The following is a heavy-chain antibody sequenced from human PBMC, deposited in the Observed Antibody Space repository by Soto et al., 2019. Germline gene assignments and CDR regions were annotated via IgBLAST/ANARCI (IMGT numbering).Heavy chain of an antibody. V-gene: IGHV1-2*02. CDR2: MSTSSGGT. Sequence: ASVKVSCKPSGYTFTANYIHWVRQAPGQGLEWMGWMSTSSGGTRFAEKFQGRVTLTRDTSISTAYMELTTLTLDDTAVYYCARGFGSSWFDSWGQGTLVTVSS. CDR3: ARGFGSSWFDS. J-gene: IGHJ5*01. D-gene: IGHD3-10*01. CDR1: GYTFTANY.